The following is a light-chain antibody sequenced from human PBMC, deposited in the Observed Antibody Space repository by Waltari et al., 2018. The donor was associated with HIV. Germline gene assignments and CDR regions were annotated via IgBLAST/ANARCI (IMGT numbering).Light chain of an antibody. Sequence: QAGLTQPPSVSKGLRQTATLTCTGNSNNVGYQGAAWLQQHQGHPPKLLSYRNNNRPPGISEGLSAARSGNTASLTITGLQPEDEADYYCSAWDSSLSAWVFGGGTKLTVL. V-gene: IGLV10-54*01. CDR3: SAWDSSLSAWV. J-gene: IGLJ3*02. CDR2: RNN. CDR1: SNNVGYQG.